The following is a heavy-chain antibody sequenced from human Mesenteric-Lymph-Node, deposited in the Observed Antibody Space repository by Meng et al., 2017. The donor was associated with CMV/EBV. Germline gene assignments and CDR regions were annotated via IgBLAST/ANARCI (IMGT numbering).Heavy chain of an antibody. CDR3: AKERWLHGDFDY. V-gene: IGHV3-21*01. Sequence: GGSLRLSCAASGFTFSSYSMNWVRQAPGKGLEWVSSISSSSSYIYYADSVKGRFTISRDNAKNSLYLQMNSLRAEDTAVYYCAKERWLHGDFDYWGQGTLVTVSS. CDR2: ISSSSSYI. D-gene: IGHD5-24*01. J-gene: IGHJ4*02. CDR1: GFTFSSYS.